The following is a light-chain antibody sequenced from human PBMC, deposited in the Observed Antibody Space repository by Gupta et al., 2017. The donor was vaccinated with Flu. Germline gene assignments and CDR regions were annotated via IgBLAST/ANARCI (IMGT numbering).Light chain of an antibody. V-gene: IGLV1-51*01. CDR3: RTWDGSLSVGI. CDR1: SSRIGTNY. CDR2: DNN. J-gene: IGLJ2*01. Sequence: KVTISCSGSSSRIGTNYVSWYQQFPGTAPKLLIYDNNVRPSGISDRFSGSKSGTSATLGITGLQTGDEAIYYCRTWDGSLSVGIFGGGTKLTVL.